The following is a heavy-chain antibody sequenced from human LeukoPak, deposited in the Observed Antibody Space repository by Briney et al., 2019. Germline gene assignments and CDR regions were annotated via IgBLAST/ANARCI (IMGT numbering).Heavy chain of an antibody. CDR2: IKQDGSEK. CDR1: GFTFSSYA. CDR3: ARPIPIYGDDY. V-gene: IGHV3-7*03. J-gene: IGHJ4*02. D-gene: IGHD4-17*01. Sequence: GGSLRLSCAASGFTFSSYAMHWARQAPGKGLEWVANIKQDGSEKYYVDSVKGRFTISRDNAKNSLYLQMNSLRAEDTAVYYCARPIPIYGDDYWGQGTLVTVSS.